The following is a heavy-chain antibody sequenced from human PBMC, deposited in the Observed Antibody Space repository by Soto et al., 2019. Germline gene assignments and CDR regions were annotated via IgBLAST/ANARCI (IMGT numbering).Heavy chain of an antibody. CDR2: IYYSGST. CDR1: GGSISSYY. J-gene: IGHJ5*02. Sequence: SETLSLTCTVSGGSISSYYWSWIRQPPGKGLEWIGYIYYSGSTNYNPSLKSRVTISVDTSKNQFSLKLSSVTAADTAVYYCARDRAGIAAAGFDPWAQGNLVTVYS. D-gene: IGHD6-13*01. CDR3: ARDRAGIAAAGFDP. V-gene: IGHV4-59*01.